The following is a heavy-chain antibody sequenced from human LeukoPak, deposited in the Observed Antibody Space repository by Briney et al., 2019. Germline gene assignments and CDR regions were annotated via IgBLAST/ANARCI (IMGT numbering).Heavy chain of an antibody. CDR2: IKSKTDGGTT. CDR1: GFTFSNAW. CDR3: ITDQFRIWFGELTLDY. V-gene: IGHV3-15*01. Sequence: GGSLRLSCAASGFTFSNAWMSWVRQAPGKGLEWVGRIKSKTDGGTTDYAAPVKGRFTISRDDSKNTLYLQMNSLKTEDTAVYYCITDQFRIWFGELTLDYWGQGTLVTVSS. D-gene: IGHD3-10*01. J-gene: IGHJ4*02.